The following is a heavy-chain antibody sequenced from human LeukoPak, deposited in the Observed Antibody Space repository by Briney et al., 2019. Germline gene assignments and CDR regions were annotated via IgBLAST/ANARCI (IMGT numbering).Heavy chain of an antibody. V-gene: IGHV4-59*01. CDR2: IYYSGST. CDR1: GGSFSGYY. Sequence: SETLSLTCAVYGGSFSGYYWSWIRQPPGKGLEWIGYIYYSGSTNYNPSLKSRVTISVDTSKNQFSLKLSSVTAADTAVYYCARVYYYDQYLDYWGQGTLVTVSS. CDR3: ARVYYYDQYLDY. J-gene: IGHJ4*02. D-gene: IGHD3-22*01.